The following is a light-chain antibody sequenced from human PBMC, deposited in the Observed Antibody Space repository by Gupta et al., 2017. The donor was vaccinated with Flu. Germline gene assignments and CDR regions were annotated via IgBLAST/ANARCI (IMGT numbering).Light chain of an antibody. CDR3: SSNAGGYSRV. CDR1: NSDVGASKY. V-gene: IGLV2-11*01. Sequence: SALTHPHSVSGSPGQSVAISCTGTNSDVGASKYVAWYQQYSGKAPRLIIYDVDVRPSGVPDRFSGSKSGNTASLTISGLQPEDEANYHCSSNAGGYSRVFGGGTKLTVL. J-gene: IGLJ3*02. CDR2: DVD.